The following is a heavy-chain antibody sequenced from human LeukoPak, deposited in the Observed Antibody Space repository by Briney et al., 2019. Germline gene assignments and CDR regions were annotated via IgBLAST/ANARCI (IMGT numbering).Heavy chain of an antibody. J-gene: IGHJ4*02. CDR3: TSARTFGY. V-gene: IGHV3-66*01. CDR1: GFTVSSNY. CDR2: IYSGGST. Sequence: GGSLILSFAASGFTVSSNYMSWVRQAPGKGLGWGSVIYSGGSTYYADSVKGRFTISRDNSKNTLYLQMNSQRAEDTAVYYCTSARTFGYWGQGTLVTVSS.